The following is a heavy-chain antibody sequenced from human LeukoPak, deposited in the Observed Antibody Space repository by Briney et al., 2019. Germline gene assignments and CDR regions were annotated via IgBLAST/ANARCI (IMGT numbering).Heavy chain of an antibody. CDR3: SKDLFAVDSSGFFDY. J-gene: IGHJ4*02. D-gene: IGHD3-22*01. V-gene: IGHV3-23*01. CDR1: GFTFSSYA. Sequence: GGSLRLSCAASGFTFSSYAMSWVRQAPGKGLEWVSAISGSGGSTYYADSVKGRFTISRDNSKNTLYLQMNSLRAEDTAVYYCSKDLFAVDSSGFFDYWGQGTLVTVSS. CDR2: ISGSGGST.